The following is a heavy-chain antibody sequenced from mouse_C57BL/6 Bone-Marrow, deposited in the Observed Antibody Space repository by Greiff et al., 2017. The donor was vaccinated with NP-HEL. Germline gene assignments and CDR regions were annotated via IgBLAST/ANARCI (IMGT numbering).Heavy chain of an antibody. CDR1: GFTFTAYY. Sequence: EVKLVESGGGLVQPGGSLRLSCAASGFTFTAYYMSWVRQPPGKALEWLGFIRNKANGYTTEYSASVKGRFTISRDNSQSILYLQMNALRAEDSATYYCARYISNYDLAYWGQGTLVTVSA. D-gene: IGHD2-5*01. CDR3: ARYISNYDLAY. J-gene: IGHJ3*01. CDR2: IRNKANGYTT. V-gene: IGHV7-3*01.